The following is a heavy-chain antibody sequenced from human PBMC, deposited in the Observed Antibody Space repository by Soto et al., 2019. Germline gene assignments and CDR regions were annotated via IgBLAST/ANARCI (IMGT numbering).Heavy chain of an antibody. CDR3: ARDVGNSSSSYYYYGMDV. D-gene: IGHD6-6*01. J-gene: IGHJ6*02. Sequence: SVKVSCKASGVTFSSYAISWVRQAPGQGLEWMGGIIPIFGTANYAQKFQGRVTITADESTSTAYMELSSLRSEDTAVYYCARDVGNSSSSYYYYGMDVWGQGTTVTVSS. CDR1: GVTFSSYA. V-gene: IGHV1-69*13. CDR2: IIPIFGTA.